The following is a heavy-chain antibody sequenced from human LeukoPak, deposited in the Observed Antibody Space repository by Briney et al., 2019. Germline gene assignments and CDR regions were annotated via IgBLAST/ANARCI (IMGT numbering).Heavy chain of an antibody. V-gene: IGHV3-33*01. CDR3: ARAEGYCSSTSCYWWFAP. D-gene: IGHD2-2*01. CDR1: GFTLSSYG. Sequence: PGGSLRLSCAASGFTLSSYGMHWVRQAPGKGLEWVAVIWYDGSNKYYADSVKGRFTISRDNSKNTLYLQMNSLRAEDTAVYYCARAEGYCSSTSCYWWFAPWGQGTLVTVSS. J-gene: IGHJ5*02. CDR2: IWYDGSNK.